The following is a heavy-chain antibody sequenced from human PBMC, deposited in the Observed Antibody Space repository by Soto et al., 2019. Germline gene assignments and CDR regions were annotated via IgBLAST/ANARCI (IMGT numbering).Heavy chain of an antibody. CDR3: ARVALGSYDWFDP. CDR1: KFTFSSYW. V-gene: IGHV3-74*01. CDR2: MNPDGSRT. Sequence: EVQLVESGGGLVQPGGSLRLSCAASKFTFSSYWMHWVRQVPGKGLMWVSRMNPDGSRTNYEDSVKGRFTISRDNARNTVIQQMNSLRAEDTSVYYCARVALGSYDWFDPWGQGSLITVSS. J-gene: IGHJ5*02. D-gene: IGHD1-26*01.